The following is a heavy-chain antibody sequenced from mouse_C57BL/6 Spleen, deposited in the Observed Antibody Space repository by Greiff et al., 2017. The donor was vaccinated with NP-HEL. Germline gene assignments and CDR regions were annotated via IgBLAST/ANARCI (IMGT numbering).Heavy chain of an antibody. V-gene: IGHV2-3*01. CDR1: GFSLTSYG. D-gene: IGHD2-4*01. CDR3: AKMKKLYYDYDRVYFDY. J-gene: IGHJ2*01. Sequence: VKLEESGPGLVAPSQSLSITCTVSGFSLTSYGVSWVRQPPGKGLEWLGVIWGDGSTNYHSALISRLSISKNNSKSQVFLKLNSLQTDDTATYYCAKMKKLYYDYDRVYFDYWGQGTTLTVSS. CDR2: IWGDGST.